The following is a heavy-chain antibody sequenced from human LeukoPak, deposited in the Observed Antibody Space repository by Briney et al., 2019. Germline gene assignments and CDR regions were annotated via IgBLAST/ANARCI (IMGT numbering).Heavy chain of an antibody. CDR3: ARANFLSCSSTSCLFDY. CDR1: DYTFTDYY. J-gene: IGHJ4*02. D-gene: IGHD2-2*01. Sequence: GASVTVSCKASDYTFTDYYIHWVRQAPGQGQGLMGWINTVSGGTNNVQKFQGRVTMTRDTSISTAYMELSRLRSDDTAVYYCARANFLSCSSTSCLFDYWGQGTLVTVSS. CDR2: INTVSGGT. V-gene: IGHV1-2*02.